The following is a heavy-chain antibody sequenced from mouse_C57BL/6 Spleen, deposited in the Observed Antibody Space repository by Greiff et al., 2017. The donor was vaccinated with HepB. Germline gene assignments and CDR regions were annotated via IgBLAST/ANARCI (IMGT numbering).Heavy chain of an antibody. V-gene: IGHV1-81*01. D-gene: IGHD1-1*01. CDR2: IYPRSGNT. CDR1: GYTFTSYG. Sequence: VMLVESGAELARPGASVKLSCKASGYTFTSYGISGVKQRTGQGLEWIGEIYPRSGNTYYNEKFKGKATLTADKSSSTAYMELRSLTSEDSAVYFCARSGLGGSSFDYWGQGTTLTVSS. J-gene: IGHJ2*01. CDR3: ARSGLGGSSFDY.